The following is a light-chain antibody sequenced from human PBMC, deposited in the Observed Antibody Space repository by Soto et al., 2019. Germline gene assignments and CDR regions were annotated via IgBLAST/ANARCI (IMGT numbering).Light chain of an antibody. J-gene: IGKJ2*01. CDR1: QSVTSGY. V-gene: IGKV3-20*01. Sequence: DIVLTQSPGSLSLSPGERATLSCRASQSVTSGYLAWYQKKPDQPPRLLIYGASSRATGIPDRFSGSGSGTDFTLTISRLEPDDFAVYLCHKYDNGPDTFGQGTKLEIK. CDR2: GAS. CDR3: HKYDNGPDT.